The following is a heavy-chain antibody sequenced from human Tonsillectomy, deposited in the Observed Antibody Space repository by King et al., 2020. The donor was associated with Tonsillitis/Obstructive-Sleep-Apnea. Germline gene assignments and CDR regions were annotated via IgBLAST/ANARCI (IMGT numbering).Heavy chain of an antibody. CDR2: IYYSGST. Sequence: VQLQESGPGLVKPSETLSLTCTVSGASMNNYYWAWIRQPPGKGLEWIGYIYYSGSTTYNPSLRGRVTISVDKFKDQFSLNLTSVTAADTAVYYCARVASGWSTYWGQGALVTVSS. CDR3: ARVASGWSTY. CDR1: GASMNNYY. V-gene: IGHV4-59*01. D-gene: IGHD6-19*01. J-gene: IGHJ4*02.